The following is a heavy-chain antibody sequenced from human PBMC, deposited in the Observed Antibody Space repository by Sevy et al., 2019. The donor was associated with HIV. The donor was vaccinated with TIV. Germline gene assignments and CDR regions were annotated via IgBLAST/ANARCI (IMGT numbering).Heavy chain of an antibody. Sequence: GGSLRLSCAASGFIFSTSPMHWVRQAPGKGLECVAILSSDDSDENYADSVKGRFTISRDNSKNTLYLQMNSLRTEDTAVYYCAKDDLGSFDYWGQGTLVTVSS. V-gene: IGHV3-30-3*02. CDR3: AKDDLGSFDY. D-gene: IGHD3-10*01. CDR2: LSSDDSDE. J-gene: IGHJ4*02. CDR1: GFIFSTSP.